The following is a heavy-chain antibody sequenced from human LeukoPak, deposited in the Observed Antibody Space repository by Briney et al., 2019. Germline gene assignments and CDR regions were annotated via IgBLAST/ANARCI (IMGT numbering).Heavy chain of an antibody. J-gene: IGHJ4*02. Sequence: SETLSLTCTVSGYSISSGYYWGWIRQPPGKGLEWIGSIYHSGSTYYNPSLKSRVTISVDTSKNQFSLKLSSVTAADTAVYYCATDQYGDYALDYWGQGTLVTVSS. CDR2: IYHSGST. V-gene: IGHV4-38-2*02. CDR3: ATDQYGDYALDY. D-gene: IGHD4-17*01. CDR1: GYSISSGYY.